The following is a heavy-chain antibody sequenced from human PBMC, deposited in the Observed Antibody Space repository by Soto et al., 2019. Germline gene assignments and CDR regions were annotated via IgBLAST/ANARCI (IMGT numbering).Heavy chain of an antibody. V-gene: IGHV3-23*01. D-gene: IGHD3-10*01. CDR2: ISGSGGTT. CDR3: AKGRASETYSSLDY. J-gene: IGHJ4*02. CDR1: GFTFSSYA. Sequence: EVQLLESGGGLVQPGGSLRLSCAASGFTFSSYAMTWVRQAPGKGLEWVSGISGSGGTTYYADSVKGRFTISRDTSKNTLYLQMNSLRAEDTAVYYCAKGRASETYSSLDYWGQGTLVTVSS.